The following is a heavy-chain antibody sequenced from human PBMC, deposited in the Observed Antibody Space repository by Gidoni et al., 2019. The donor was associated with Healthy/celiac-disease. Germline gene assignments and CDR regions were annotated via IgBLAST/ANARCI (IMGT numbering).Heavy chain of an antibody. Sequence: EVQLLESGGGLVQPGGSLRLSCAASGFTFSSYAMSWVRQAPGQGLEWVSAISGSGGSTYYADSVKGRFTISRDNSKNTLYLQMNSLRAEDTAVYYCAKANVLRFLEWLIYFDYWGQGTLVTVSS. CDR2: ISGSGGST. D-gene: IGHD3-3*01. CDR1: GFTFSSYA. J-gene: IGHJ4*02. V-gene: IGHV3-23*01. CDR3: AKANVLRFLEWLIYFDY.